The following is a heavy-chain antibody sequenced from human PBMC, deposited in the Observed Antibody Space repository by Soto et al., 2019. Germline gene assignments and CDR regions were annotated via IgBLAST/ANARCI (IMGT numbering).Heavy chain of an antibody. Sequence: ASVKVSCKASGYTFTSYGISWVRQAPGQGLEWMGEIIPIFGTANYAQKFQGRVTMTEDTSTDTAYMELSSLRSEDTAVYYCATGSYCGGDCYPEAFDYWGQGTLVTVSS. V-gene: IGHV1-69*06. J-gene: IGHJ4*02. CDR2: IIPIFGTA. D-gene: IGHD2-21*02. CDR3: ATGSYCGGDCYPEAFDY. CDR1: GYTFTSYG.